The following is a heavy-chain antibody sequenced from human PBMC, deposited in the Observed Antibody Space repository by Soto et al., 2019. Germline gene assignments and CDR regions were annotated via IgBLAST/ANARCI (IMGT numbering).Heavy chain of an antibody. V-gene: IGHV3-30*03. CDR2: MSYDGSNK. Sequence: QVQLVESGGGMVQPGRSLRLSCAASGFTFSSYGMHWVRQAPGKGLEWVAVMSYDGSNKYYADSVKGRFTISRDNSKNTLYLQMNSLRAEDTAVYYCARPDRYYDILTGSSYWGQGTLVTVSS. D-gene: IGHD3-9*01. CDR1: GFTFSSYG. J-gene: IGHJ4*02. CDR3: ARPDRYYDILTGSSY.